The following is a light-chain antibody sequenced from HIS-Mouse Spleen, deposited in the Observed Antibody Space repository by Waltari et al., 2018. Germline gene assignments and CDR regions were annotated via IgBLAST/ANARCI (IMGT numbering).Light chain of an antibody. Sequence: EIVMTQSPATLSLSPGERATLSCRASQSVSNSYLSWYQQKPGQAPRLLIYGASTRATGIPARFSGSGSGTDFTLTISSLQPEDFAVYYCQQDYNLYTFGQGTKLEIK. V-gene: IGKV3D-7*01. CDR2: GAS. J-gene: IGKJ2*01. CDR1: QSVSNSY. CDR3: QQDYNLYT.